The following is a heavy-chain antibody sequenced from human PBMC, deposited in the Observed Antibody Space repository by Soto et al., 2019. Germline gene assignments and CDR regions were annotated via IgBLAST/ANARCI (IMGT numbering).Heavy chain of an antibody. D-gene: IGHD3-22*01. CDR1: RFTFSSYW. CDR3: ARDPYDSSHRDY. V-gene: IGHV3-74*01. Sequence: GGSLRLSCAASRFTFSSYWMHWVRQAPGKGLVWVSRINSDGSSTSYADSVKGRFTISRDNAKNTLYLQMNSLRAEDTAVYYCARDPYDSSHRDYWGQGTLVTVS. J-gene: IGHJ4*02. CDR2: INSDGSST.